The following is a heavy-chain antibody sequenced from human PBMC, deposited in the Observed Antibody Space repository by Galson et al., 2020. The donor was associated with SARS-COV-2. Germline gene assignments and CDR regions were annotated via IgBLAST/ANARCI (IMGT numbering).Heavy chain of an antibody. D-gene: IGHD2-21*01. CDR3: ARGMLGGAKYYFDY. Sequence: SGPTLVKPTQTLTLTCTFSGFSLSTSGMCVSWIRQPPVKALEWLARIDWDDDKYYSTSLKTRLTISKDTSKNQVILTMTNMDPVDTATYFCARGMLGGAKYYFDYWGQGTLVTVSS. CDR2: IDWDDDK. CDR1: GFSLSTSGMC. J-gene: IGHJ4*02. V-gene: IGHV2-70*11.